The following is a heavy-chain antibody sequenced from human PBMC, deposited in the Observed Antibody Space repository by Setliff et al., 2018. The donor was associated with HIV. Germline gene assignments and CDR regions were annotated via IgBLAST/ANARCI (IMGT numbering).Heavy chain of an antibody. V-gene: IGHV1-8*02. J-gene: IGHJ6*03. CDR2: MNPNSGNT. Sequence: ASVKVSCKASGYTFKSNDINWVRQATGQGLEWMGWMNPNSGNTGYAQKFQGRVTMTRDTSISTAYMELNSLRAEDTAVYYCVRGGEGYSSGWQHYYYHYYMDVWGKGTTVTVSS. CDR3: VRGGEGYSSGWQHYYYHYYMDV. CDR1: GYTFKSND. D-gene: IGHD6-19*01.